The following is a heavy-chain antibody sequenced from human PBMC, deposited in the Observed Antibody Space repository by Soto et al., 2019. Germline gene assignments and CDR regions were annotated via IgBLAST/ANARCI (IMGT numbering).Heavy chain of an antibody. J-gene: IGHJ3*02. CDR3: ASPPYDSSGYDAFDI. Sequence: SETLSLTCTVSGYSISSGYYWGWIRQPPGKGLEWIGSIYHSGSTYYNPSLKIRVPISVDTSTNQVSLKLSSETAADTAVYYCASPPYDSSGYDAFDIWGQGTMVTVSS. V-gene: IGHV4-38-2*02. CDR2: IYHSGST. CDR1: GYSISSGYY. D-gene: IGHD3-22*01.